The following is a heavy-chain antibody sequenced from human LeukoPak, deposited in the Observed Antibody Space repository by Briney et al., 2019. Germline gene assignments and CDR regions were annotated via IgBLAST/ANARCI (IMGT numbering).Heavy chain of an antibody. D-gene: IGHD6-13*01. Sequence: GGSLRLSCAASGFTFDDYAMHWVRQAPGKGLEWVSLISGDGGSTYYADSVKGRFTISRDNSKNSLYLQMNSLRREDTALYYCAQSYSSSWYGDWFDPWGQGTLVTVSS. CDR3: AQSYSSSWYGDWFDP. V-gene: IGHV3-43*02. CDR1: GFTFDDYA. CDR2: ISGDGGST. J-gene: IGHJ5*02.